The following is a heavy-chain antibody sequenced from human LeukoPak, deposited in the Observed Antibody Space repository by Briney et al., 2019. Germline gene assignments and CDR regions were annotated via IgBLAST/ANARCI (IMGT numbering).Heavy chain of an antibody. Sequence: GGSPRLSCAASGFTFSSYAMSWVRQAPGKGLEWVSSITISGATTYYADSVKGRLTISRDNSKTTLYLQMNSLRAEDTAVYYCATYGSGSYYRKAFDYWGQGTLVTVSS. V-gene: IGHV3-23*01. J-gene: IGHJ4*02. CDR1: GFTFSSYA. D-gene: IGHD3-10*01. CDR3: ATYGSGSYYRKAFDY. CDR2: ITISGATT.